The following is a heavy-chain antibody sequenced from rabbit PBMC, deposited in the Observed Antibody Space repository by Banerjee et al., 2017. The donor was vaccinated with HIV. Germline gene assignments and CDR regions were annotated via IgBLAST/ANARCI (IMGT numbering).Heavy chain of an antibody. J-gene: IGHJ4*01. CDR1: GFDFSSYG. CDR3: VRGASSSGYYNL. CDR2: IDPLFGTT. Sequence: QEQLVESGGGLVQPGGSLKLSCKASGFDFSSYGVSRVRQAPGKGLEWIGYIDPLFGTTYYANWVNGRFTISSHNAQNTLYLQLNSLTAADTATYFCVRGASSSGYYNLWGPGTLVTVS. D-gene: IGHD1-1*01. V-gene: IGHV1S47*01.